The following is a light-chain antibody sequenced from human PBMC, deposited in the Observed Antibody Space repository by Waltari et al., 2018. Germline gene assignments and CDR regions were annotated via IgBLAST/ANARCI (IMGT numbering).Light chain of an antibody. CDR1: SNNVGNQG. V-gene: IGLV10-54*04. J-gene: IGLJ1*01. CDR2: RNN. Sequence: QAGLTQPPSVSKGLRQTATLSCTGNSNNVGNQGAAWLQQHQGQPPKLLSYRNNNRPSGISDSFSASRSGNTASLTITGLQPEDEADYYGSAWDSDLRGYVFGTGTKVTVL. CDR3: SAWDSDLRGYV.